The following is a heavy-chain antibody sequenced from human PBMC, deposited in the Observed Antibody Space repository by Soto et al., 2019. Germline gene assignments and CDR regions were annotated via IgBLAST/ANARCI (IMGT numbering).Heavy chain of an antibody. V-gene: IGHV3-23*01. CDR3: ANDQVVRGVIFWFDP. Sequence: GASLRLSCAASGFTFSSYAMSWVRQAPGKGLECVSVISVSAGSTYYADSVKGRFTISRDRSQNTLYVQMNSLSREDTAVYYCANDQVVRGVIFWFDPWGQGTLVTVAS. CDR1: GFTFSSYA. J-gene: IGHJ5*02. CDR2: ISVSAGST. D-gene: IGHD3-10*01.